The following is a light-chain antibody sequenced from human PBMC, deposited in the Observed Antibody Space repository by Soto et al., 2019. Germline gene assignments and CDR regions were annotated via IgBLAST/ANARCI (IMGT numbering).Light chain of an antibody. V-gene: IGLV2-14*03. CDR3: SSYTSSSTLVV. CDR2: DVT. J-gene: IGLJ2*01. CDR1: SSDVGGYDY. Sequence: QSALTQPASVSGSPGQSITIPCTGSSSDVGGYDYVSWYQQYPGKAPKLLLYDVTHRPSGISNRFSGSKSGNTASLTISGLQAEDEADYYCSSYTSSSTLVVFGGGTKLTVL.